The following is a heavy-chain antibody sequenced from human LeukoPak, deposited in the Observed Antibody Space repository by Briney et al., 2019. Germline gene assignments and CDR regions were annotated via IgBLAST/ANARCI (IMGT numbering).Heavy chain of an antibody. CDR3: ARDASETYYGFWSGYYGGMVFDL. CDR1: GGSFSGYY. CDR2: IYDSGST. D-gene: IGHD3-3*01. Sequence: SETLSLTCAVYGGSFSGYYRSWIRQPPGKGLEWIGYIYDSGSTTYNPSLKSRVTISVDTSKNQFSLKLSSVTAADTAVYYCARDASETYYGFWSGYYGGMVFDLWGRGTLVTVSS. V-gene: IGHV4-59*01. J-gene: IGHJ2*01.